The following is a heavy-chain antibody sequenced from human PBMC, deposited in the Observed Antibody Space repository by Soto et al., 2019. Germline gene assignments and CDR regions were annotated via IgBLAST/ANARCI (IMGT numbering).Heavy chain of an antibody. CDR1: GGSVSSYY. V-gene: IGHV4-59*02. CDR2: ISNSGST. D-gene: IGHD2-2*01. Sequence: PSETLSLTCPVSGGSVSSYYWSWIRQPPGKGLEWIGYISNSGSTNYNPSLRSRVTISVDTSKNQFSLKMTSVTAADTAVYYCARETPYCTSTSCSASYYYGMDVWGQGTTVTVSS. CDR3: ARETPYCTSTSCSASYYYGMDV. J-gene: IGHJ6*02.